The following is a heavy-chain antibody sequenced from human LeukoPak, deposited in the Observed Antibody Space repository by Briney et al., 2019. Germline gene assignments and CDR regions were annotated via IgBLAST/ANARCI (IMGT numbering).Heavy chain of an antibody. CDR1: GFTFDDYG. CDR3: ARGPYYYDSSGYYTFDY. CDR2: INWNGGST. Sequence: GGSLRLSCAASGFTFDDYGMSWVRQAPGKGLEWVSGINWNGGSTGHADSVKGRFTISRDNAKNSLYLQMNSLRAEDTALYYCARGPYYYDSSGYYTFDYWGQGTLVTVSS. J-gene: IGHJ4*02. D-gene: IGHD3-22*01. V-gene: IGHV3-20*04.